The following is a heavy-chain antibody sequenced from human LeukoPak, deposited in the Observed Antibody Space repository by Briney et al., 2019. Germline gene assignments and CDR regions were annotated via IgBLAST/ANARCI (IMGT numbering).Heavy chain of an antibody. CDR1: GLTFSSYA. D-gene: IGHD3-22*01. CDR2: ITGSGGST. CDR3: AKTPKGDGSGYPEYFQH. J-gene: IGHJ1*01. Sequence: GGSLRLSCAASGLTFSSYAMSWVRQAPGKGLEWVSAITGSGGSTNSADSVKGRFTISRDNSKNTLYLQMNSLRAEDTAVYYCAKTPKGDGSGYPEYFQHWGQGTLVTVSS. V-gene: IGHV3-23*01.